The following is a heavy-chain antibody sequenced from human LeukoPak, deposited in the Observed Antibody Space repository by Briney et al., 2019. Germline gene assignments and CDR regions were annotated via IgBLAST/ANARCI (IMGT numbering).Heavy chain of an antibody. CDR1: GFTFSSYW. V-gene: IGHV3-7*01. Sequence: GGSLRLSCAASGFTFSSYWMSWVRQAPGKGLEWVANIKQDGSEKYYVDSVKGRFTISRDNAKNSLYLQMSSLRAEDTAVYYCARLGRTYYQFPMDVWGKGTTVTISS. CDR2: IKQDGSEK. J-gene: IGHJ6*03. CDR3: ARLGRTYYQFPMDV. D-gene: IGHD1-26*01.